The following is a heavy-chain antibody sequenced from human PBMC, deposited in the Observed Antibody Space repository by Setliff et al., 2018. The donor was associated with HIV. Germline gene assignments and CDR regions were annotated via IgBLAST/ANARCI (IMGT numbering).Heavy chain of an antibody. CDR2: IYHSGST. CDR3: ARSITMIIVAPGAFDI. V-gene: IGHV4-4*02. Sequence: PSETLSLTCAVSGGYISSSNWWSWVRQPPGKGLEWIGEIYHSGSTKYNPSLKSRVTISVDKSKNQFSLKLSSVTAADTAVYYFARSITMIIVAPGAFDIWGQGTMVTVSS. J-gene: IGHJ3*02. D-gene: IGHD3-22*01. CDR1: GGYISSSNW.